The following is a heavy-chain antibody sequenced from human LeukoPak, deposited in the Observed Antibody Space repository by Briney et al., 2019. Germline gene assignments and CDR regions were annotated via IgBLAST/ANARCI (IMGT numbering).Heavy chain of an antibody. V-gene: IGHV3-21*01. Sequence: PGGSLRLSCAASGFTFSSYSMNWVRQAPGKGLEWVSSISSSSSYIYYADSVKGRFTISRDNAKNSLYLQMNSLRAEDTAVYYCARGIKQLVDGVPGYWGQGTLVTVSS. CDR1: GFTFSSYS. D-gene: IGHD6-13*01. J-gene: IGHJ4*02. CDR2: ISSSSSYI. CDR3: ARGIKQLVDGVPGY.